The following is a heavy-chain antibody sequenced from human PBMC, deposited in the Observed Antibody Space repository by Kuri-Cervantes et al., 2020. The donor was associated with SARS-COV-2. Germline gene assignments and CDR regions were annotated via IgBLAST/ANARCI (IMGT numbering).Heavy chain of an antibody. CDR3: AREAVAGSNWFDP. CDR2: ISTAGDT. D-gene: IGHD6-19*01. V-gene: IGHV3-13*04. Sequence: GGSLRLSCAASGFTFSSYDRHWVRQATGKGLEWVSAISTAGDTYYPGSVKGRFTISRENAKNSLYLQMNSLRAGDTDVYYCAREAVAGSNWFDPWGQGTLVTVSS. J-gene: IGHJ5*02. CDR1: GFTFSSYD.